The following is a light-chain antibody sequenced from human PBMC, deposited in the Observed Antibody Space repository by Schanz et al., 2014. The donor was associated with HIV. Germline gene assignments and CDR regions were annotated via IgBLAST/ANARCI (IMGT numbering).Light chain of an antibody. J-gene: IGKJ1*01. Sequence: DIQMTQSPSTLSASVGDRVTITCRASQSISSWLAWYQQKPGKAPKLLIYAASTLQSGVPSRFSGSGSGTSYTLTISSLQPEDFATYYCQQSYSTPWTFGQGTKVEIK. CDR3: QQSYSTPWT. CDR2: AAS. V-gene: IGKV1-39*01. CDR1: QSISSW.